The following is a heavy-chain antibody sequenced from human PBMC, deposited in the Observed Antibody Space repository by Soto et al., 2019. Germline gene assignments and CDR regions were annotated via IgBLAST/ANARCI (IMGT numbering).Heavy chain of an antibody. J-gene: IGHJ4*02. CDR3: ARDRKRYSSSWSPNYYFDY. CDR2: IYYSGST. V-gene: IGHV4-31*03. D-gene: IGHD6-13*01. CDR1: GGSISSGGYY. Sequence: PSETLSLTCTVSGGSISSGGYYWSWIRQHPGKGLEWIGYIYYSGSTYYNPSLKSRVTISVDTSKNQFSLKLCSVTAADTAVYYCARDRKRYSSSWSPNYYFDYWGQGTLVTVSS.